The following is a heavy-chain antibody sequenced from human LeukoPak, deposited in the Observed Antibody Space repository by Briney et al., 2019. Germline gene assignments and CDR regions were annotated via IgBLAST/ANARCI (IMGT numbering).Heavy chain of an antibody. CDR2: INPNSGGT. Sequence: GASVKVSCKASGYTFTGYYMHWVRQAPGQGLEWMGWINPNSGGTNYAQKFQGRVTMTRDTSISTAYMELSRLRSDDTAVYYCARDRPFYYYDSSGYFDYWGQGTLVTVSS. CDR1: GYTFTGYY. D-gene: IGHD3-22*01. V-gene: IGHV1-2*02. J-gene: IGHJ4*02. CDR3: ARDRPFYYYDSSGYFDY.